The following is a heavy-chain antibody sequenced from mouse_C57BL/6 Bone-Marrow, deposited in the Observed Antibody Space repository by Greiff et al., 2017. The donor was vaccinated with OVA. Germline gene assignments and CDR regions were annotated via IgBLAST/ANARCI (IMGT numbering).Heavy chain of an antibody. J-gene: IGHJ1*03. CDR2: INPNNGGT. Sequence: VQLKQSGPELVKPGASVKISCKASGYTFTDYYMNWVKQSHGKSLEWIGDINPNNGGTSYNQKFKGKATLTVDKSSSTAYMELRSLTSEDSAVYYCARWGDPWYFDVWGTGTTVTVSS. V-gene: IGHV1-26*01. CDR3: ARWGDPWYFDV. CDR1: GYTFTDYY.